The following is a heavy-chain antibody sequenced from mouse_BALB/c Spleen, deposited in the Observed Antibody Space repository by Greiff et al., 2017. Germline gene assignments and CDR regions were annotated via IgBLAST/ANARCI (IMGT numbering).Heavy chain of an antibody. CDR3: AKQSRSTMITGGFAY. Sequence: VQLQESGPGLVAPSQSLSITCTVSGFSLTDYGVSWIRQPPGKGLEWLGVIWGGGSTYYNSALKSRLSISKDNSKSQVFLKMNSLQTDDTAMYYCAKQSRSTMITGGFAYWGQGTLVTVSA. D-gene: IGHD2-4*01. CDR1: GFSLTDYG. CDR2: IWGGGST. J-gene: IGHJ3*01. V-gene: IGHV2-6-5*01.